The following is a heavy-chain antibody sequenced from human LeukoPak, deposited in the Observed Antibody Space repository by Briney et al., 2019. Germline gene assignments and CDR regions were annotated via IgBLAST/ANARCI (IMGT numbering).Heavy chain of an antibody. CDR1: GFTYSSYW. Sequence: GGSLRLSCAASGFTYSSYWMNWVRQAPGKGLEWVANIKQDGSEKYYVDSVKGRFTISRDNAKNSLYLQMNSLRAEDTAVYYCARDEYYYDSSGYYHYWGQGTLVTVSS. CDR2: IKQDGSEK. J-gene: IGHJ4*02. CDR3: ARDEYYYDSSGYYHY. V-gene: IGHV3-7*01. D-gene: IGHD3-22*01.